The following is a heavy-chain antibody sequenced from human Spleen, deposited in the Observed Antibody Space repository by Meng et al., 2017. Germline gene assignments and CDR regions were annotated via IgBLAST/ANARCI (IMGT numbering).Heavy chain of an antibody. Sequence: VQLVASGGGLVQPGGSLRLSCAASGFTFSGHWMHWVRQAPGKGLVWVSRINTDGSTTTYADSVKGRFSISRDNAKNTLYLQMNSLRAEDTAVYYCTNDRLNHWGQGTLVTVSS. CDR3: TNDRLNH. V-gene: IGHV3-74*01. J-gene: IGHJ1*01. CDR2: INTDGSTT. D-gene: IGHD1-1*01. CDR1: GFTFSGHW.